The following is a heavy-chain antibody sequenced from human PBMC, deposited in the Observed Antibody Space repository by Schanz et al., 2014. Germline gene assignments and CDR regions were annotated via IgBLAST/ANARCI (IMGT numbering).Heavy chain of an antibody. Sequence: EVHLLESGGGLVQPGGSLRLSCAASGFTFSSYAMNWVRQAPGKGLEWVSYVSRSTPDIYYADSVKGRFTMSRDNAKNSVFLQMNSLRAEDTAVYYCVRDSFFAFDYWGQGTLVTVSS. CDR1: GFTFSSYA. D-gene: IGHD3-3*01. V-gene: IGHV3-48*01. CDR2: VSRSTPDI. J-gene: IGHJ4*02. CDR3: VRDSFFAFDY.